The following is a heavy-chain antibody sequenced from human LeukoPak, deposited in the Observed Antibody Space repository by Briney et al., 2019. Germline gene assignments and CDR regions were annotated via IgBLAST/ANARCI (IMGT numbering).Heavy chain of an antibody. J-gene: IGHJ4*02. CDR3: ARAGKYDFWSGYPLDY. Sequence: ASVKVSCKASGYTFTDYYMHWVRQAPGQGLEWMGWFNPNSGGTNYAQNFQGRVTMTRDMSTSTVYMELSSLRSEDTAVYYCARAGKYDFWSGYPLDYWGQGTLVTVSS. CDR1: GYTFTDYY. CDR2: FNPNSGGT. D-gene: IGHD3-3*01. V-gene: IGHV1-2*02.